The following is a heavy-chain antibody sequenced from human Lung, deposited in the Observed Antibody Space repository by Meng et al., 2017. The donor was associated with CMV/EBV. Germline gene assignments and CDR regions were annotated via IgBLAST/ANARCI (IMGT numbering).Heavy chain of an antibody. V-gene: IGHV4-34*01. D-gene: IGHD2-2*01. Sequence: SXTXSLXCAVYGGSLNGYYWSWIRQPPGKGLESIAEINYSGTTNYSPSLKSRVTISLHASKNQFSLNLNSVTAADTAVYYCARAYCSSNSCPEGYWGQGSLVTVSS. CDR3: ARAYCSSNSCPEGY. CDR1: GGSLNGYY. CDR2: INYSGTT. J-gene: IGHJ1*01.